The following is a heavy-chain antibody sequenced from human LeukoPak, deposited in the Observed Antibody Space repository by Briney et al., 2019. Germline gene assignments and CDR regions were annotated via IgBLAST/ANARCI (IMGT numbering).Heavy chain of an antibody. D-gene: IGHD2-21*01. CDR1: GGTFSSYA. J-gene: IGHJ4*02. CDR2: IIPIFGTA. Sequence: SVKVSCKASGGTFSSYAISWVRQAPEQGLEWMGGIIPIFGTANYAQKFQGRVTITTDESTSTAYMELSSLRSEDTAVYYCASSKVVVIAMFDYWGQGTLVTVSS. CDR3: ASSKVVVIAMFDY. V-gene: IGHV1-69*05.